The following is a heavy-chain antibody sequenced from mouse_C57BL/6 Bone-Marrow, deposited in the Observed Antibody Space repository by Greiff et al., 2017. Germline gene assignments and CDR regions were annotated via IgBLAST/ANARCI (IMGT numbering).Heavy chain of an antibody. J-gene: IGHJ2*01. CDR2: IYPRDGST. D-gene: IGHD2-14*01. V-gene: IGHV1-78*01. CDR1: GYTFTDHT. Sequence: QVQLQQSDAELVKPGASVKISCKVSGYTFTDHTIHWMKQRPEQGLEWIGYIYPRDGSTKYNEKFKGKATLTADKSSSTAYMQLNSLTSEYSAVYICARRVRRGNYFDYWGQGTTLTVSS. CDR3: ARRVRRGNYFDY.